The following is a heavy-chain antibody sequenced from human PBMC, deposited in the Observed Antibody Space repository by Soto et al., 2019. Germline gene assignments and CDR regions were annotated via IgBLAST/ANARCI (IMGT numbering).Heavy chain of an antibody. D-gene: IGHD3-22*01. V-gene: IGHV3-30*18. CDR1: GFSLSSYG. J-gene: IGHJ6*02. CDR2: ISFDGTDK. Sequence: QVQVVESGGGVVQPGRSLRLSCAASGFSLSSYGMHWVRQAPGKGLEWVAVISFDGTDKYYVDSVKGRFTISRDNSKNTLDLQMNSLPSEDTAVYYCAKDRRSSAYYVYYGMDVWGQGTTVTVSS. CDR3: AKDRRSSAYYVYYGMDV.